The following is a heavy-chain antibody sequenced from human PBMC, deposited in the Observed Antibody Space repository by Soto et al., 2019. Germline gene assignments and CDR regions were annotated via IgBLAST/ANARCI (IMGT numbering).Heavy chain of an antibody. CDR3: AKDRVVVVAAAGQEDAFDI. J-gene: IGHJ3*02. CDR2: ISGSGGST. V-gene: IGHV3-23*01. D-gene: IGHD2-15*01. CDR1: GFTFSSYA. Sequence: GGSLRLSCAASGFTFSSYAMSWVRQAPGKGLEWVSAISGSGGSTYYADSVKGRFTISRDNSKNTLYLQMNSLRAEDTAVYYCAKDRVVVVAAAGQEDAFDIWGQGTMVTVSS.